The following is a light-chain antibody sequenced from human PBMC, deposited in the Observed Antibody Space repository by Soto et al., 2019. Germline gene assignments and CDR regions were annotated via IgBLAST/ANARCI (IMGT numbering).Light chain of an antibody. V-gene: IGLV3-21*02. J-gene: IGLJ7*01. CDR3: QVWDSSSDHPV. CDR2: DDS. Sequence: SYELTKPPTVSVAPGQTARITCGGNNIGSKSVHWYQQKPRQAPVLVVYDDSDRPSGTPERFSGSNSGNTATLTISRVEAGDEADYYCQVWDSSSDHPVFGGGTQLTVL. CDR1: NIGSKS.